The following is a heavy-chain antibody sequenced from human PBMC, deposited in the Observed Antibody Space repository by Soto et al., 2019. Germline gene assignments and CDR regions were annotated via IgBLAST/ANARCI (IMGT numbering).Heavy chain of an antibody. D-gene: IGHD2-2*01. V-gene: IGHV3-74*01. J-gene: IGHJ4*02. Sequence: PGGSLRLSCAASGFTFSSYWMHWVRQAPGKGLVWVSCINSDGSGTSYADSVKGRFTISRDNAKNTLYLQMNSLRAEDTAVYYCAREGDCSRTSCYEDFDYWGQGTLVTVSS. CDR1: GFTFSSYW. CDR3: AREGDCSRTSCYEDFDY. CDR2: INSDGSGT.